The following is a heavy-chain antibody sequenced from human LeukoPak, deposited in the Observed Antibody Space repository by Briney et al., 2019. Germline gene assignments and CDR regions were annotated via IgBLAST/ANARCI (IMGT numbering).Heavy chain of an antibody. D-gene: IGHD5-12*01. Sequence: ASVKLSCTASGYTFTSYYMHWVRQAPGQGLEWMGWINPNSGGTNYAQKFQGRVTMTRDTSISTAYMELSRLRSDDTAVYYCARLRADHFDYWGQGTLVTVSS. V-gene: IGHV1-2*02. J-gene: IGHJ4*02. CDR2: INPNSGGT. CDR3: ARLRADHFDY. CDR1: GYTFTSYY.